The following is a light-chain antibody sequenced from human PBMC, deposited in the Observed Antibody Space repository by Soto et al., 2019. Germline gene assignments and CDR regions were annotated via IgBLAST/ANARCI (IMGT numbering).Light chain of an antibody. CDR3: QQYGSSPQWT. V-gene: IGKV3-15*01. Sequence: EIVMTQSPATLSVSPGKGATLSCWASQGVSSNLAWYQQKPGQAPRLLIYGASTRATGIPAKFSGSGSGTDFTLTISRLEPEDLAVYYCQQYGSSPQWTFGQGTKVDIK. J-gene: IGKJ1*01. CDR2: GAS. CDR1: QGVSSN.